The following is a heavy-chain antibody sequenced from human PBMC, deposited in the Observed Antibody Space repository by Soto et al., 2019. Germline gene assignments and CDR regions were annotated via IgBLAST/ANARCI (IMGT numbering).Heavy chain of an antibody. Sequence: QVQLVQSGAEVKKPGSSVKVSCKASGGTFSSYAISWVRQAPGQGLEWMGGIIPIFGTANYAQKFQGRVTITADESTSTAYMELSSLRSEDTAVYYCASAPGRYYDSRGYYLDYWGQGTLVTVSS. V-gene: IGHV1-69*01. J-gene: IGHJ4*02. CDR2: IIPIFGTA. D-gene: IGHD3-22*01. CDR1: GGTFSSYA. CDR3: ASAPGRYYDSRGYYLDY.